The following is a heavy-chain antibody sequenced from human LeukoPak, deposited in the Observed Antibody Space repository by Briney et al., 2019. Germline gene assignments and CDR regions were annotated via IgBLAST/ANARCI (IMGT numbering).Heavy chain of an antibody. V-gene: IGHV1-2*02. Sequence: GASVKVSCKASGYTFTGYYMHWVRQAPGQGLEWMGWINPNSGGTNYAQKFQGRVTMTRDTSISTAYMELSRLRSDDTAVYYCARDKIYCSGGSCYSNFDYWGQGTLVTVSS. D-gene: IGHD2-15*01. J-gene: IGHJ4*02. CDR3: ARDKIYCSGGSCYSNFDY. CDR1: GYTFTGYY. CDR2: INPNSGGT.